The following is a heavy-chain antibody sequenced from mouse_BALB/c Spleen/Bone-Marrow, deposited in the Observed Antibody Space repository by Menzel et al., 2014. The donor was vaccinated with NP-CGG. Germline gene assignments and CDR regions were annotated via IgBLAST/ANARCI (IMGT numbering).Heavy chain of an antibody. D-gene: IGHD1-1*01. CDR1: GFTFTDYY. CDR3: ARGWITTGFAY. CDR2: IRNKANGYTT. V-gene: IGHV7-3*02. J-gene: IGHJ3*01. Sequence: VQLKESGGGLVQPGGSLSLSCATSGFTFTDYYMSWVRQPPGKALEWLGFIRNKANGYTTEYSASVKGRFTISRDNSQSILYLQMNTLRAEDSATYHCARGWITTGFAYWGQGTLVTVSA.